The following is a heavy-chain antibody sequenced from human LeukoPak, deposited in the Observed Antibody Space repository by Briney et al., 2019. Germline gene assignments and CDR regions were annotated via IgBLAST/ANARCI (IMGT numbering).Heavy chain of an antibody. J-gene: IGHJ6*02. CDR1: GFTFSSYA. Sequence: GGSLRLSCAASGFTFSSYAMSWVRQAPGKGLEWVSAISGSGGSTYYADSVKGRFTISRDNSKNTLYLQMNSLRAEDTAVYYCAKGGCSSTSCYTTRYYYYGMDVWGQGTTVTVSS. CDR2: ISGSGGST. CDR3: AKGGCSSTSCYTTRYYYYGMDV. V-gene: IGHV3-23*01. D-gene: IGHD2-2*02.